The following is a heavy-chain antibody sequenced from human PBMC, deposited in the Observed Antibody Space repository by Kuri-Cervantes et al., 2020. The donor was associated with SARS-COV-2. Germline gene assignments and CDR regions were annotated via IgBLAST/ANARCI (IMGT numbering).Heavy chain of an antibody. CDR1: GFTFDDYT. Sequence: GGSLRLSCAASGFTFDDYTMHWVRQAPGKGLEWISYISSDGSTIHYADSVKGRFTISRDNVEDSLFLRMNSLRDEDTAVYYCVREGDRTGYSYGYGTLFDFWGQGTLVTVFS. D-gene: IGHD5-18*01. V-gene: IGHV3-48*02. CDR2: ISSDGSTI. J-gene: IGHJ4*02. CDR3: VREGDRTGYSYGYGTLFDF.